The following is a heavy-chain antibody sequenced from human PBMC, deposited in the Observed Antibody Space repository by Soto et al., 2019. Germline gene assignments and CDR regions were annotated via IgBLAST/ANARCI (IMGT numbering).Heavy chain of an antibody. Sequence: QVQLRESGPGLVKPSETLSLTCTVSGDSISSYYWSWIQQPPGKGLEWIGYIYYNGNTNYNPSLRSRVTISLGTSKNQFSLELSSVTAADTAVYYCARGPSPSGRYYASSNYYSSFDYWGQGTLVTVSS. CDR2: IYYNGNT. V-gene: IGHV4-59*01. CDR3: ARGPSPSGRYYASSNYYSSFDY. J-gene: IGHJ4*02. D-gene: IGHD3-22*01. CDR1: GDSISSYY.